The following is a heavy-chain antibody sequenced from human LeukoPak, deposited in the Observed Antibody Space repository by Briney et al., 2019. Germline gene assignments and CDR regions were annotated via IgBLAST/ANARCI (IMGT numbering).Heavy chain of an antibody. D-gene: IGHD2-2*01. V-gene: IGHV4-59*11. Sequence: SETLSLTCTVSGASIRSHYWSWIRQPPGKGLEWIGYIYGSGSTDYNSSLKSRVTISIDTSKNQLYLKVTSVTAADTAVYYCARGSTRYEAWGQGTLVTVSS. CDR3: ARGSTRYEA. CDR2: IYGSGST. CDR1: GASIRSHY. J-gene: IGHJ5*02.